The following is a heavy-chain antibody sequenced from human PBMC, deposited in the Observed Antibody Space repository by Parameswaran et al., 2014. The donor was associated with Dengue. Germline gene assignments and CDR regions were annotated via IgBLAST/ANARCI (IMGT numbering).Heavy chain of an antibody. CDR3: ARDGRTVLTQTLIYGGDFWFDP. CDR2: INPNSGGT. D-gene: IGHD4-23*01. V-gene: IGHV1-2*02. J-gene: IGHJ5*02. Sequence: WVRQAPGQGLEWLGWINPNSGGTKSPQKFQGRVTMTRATSIRTAYMELSNLRSDDTAVYYCARDGRTVLTQTLIYGGDFWFDPWGQGTLVTVSS.